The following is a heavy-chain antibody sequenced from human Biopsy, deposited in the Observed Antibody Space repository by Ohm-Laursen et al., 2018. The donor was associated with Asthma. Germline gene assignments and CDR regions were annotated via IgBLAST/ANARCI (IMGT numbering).Heavy chain of an antibody. J-gene: IGHJ4*02. V-gene: IGHV3-30*03. CDR2: ISYDGSNK. CDR3: ARESSVAGSSDFDY. CDR1: GFSFNSYG. D-gene: IGHD6-19*01. Sequence: SLRLSCTATGFSFNSYGMHWVRQAPGKGLEWVAVISYDGSNKYYADSVKGRFTISRDNSKNTLYLQMNSLRAEDTAVYYCARESSVAGSSDFDYWGQGTLVTVSS.